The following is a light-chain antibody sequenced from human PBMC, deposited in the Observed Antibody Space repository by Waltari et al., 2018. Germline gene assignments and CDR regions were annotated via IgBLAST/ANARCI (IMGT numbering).Light chain of an antibody. CDR3: QQYYSLWT. V-gene: IGKV4-1*01. J-gene: IGKJ1*01. CDR1: QSVLYSSNNKNY. CDR2: WAS. Sequence: DIVMTQSPDSLAVSLGERATLNCKSSQSVLYSSNNKNYLAWYQQKPGQPPKLLIYWASTRESGVPDRFSGSGSGTDFTLTISSLQAEDVAVYYCQQYYSLWTFGQGTKVEIK.